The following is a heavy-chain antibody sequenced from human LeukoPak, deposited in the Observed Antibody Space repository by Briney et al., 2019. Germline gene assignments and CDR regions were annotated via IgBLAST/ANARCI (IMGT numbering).Heavy chain of an antibody. CDR2: ISSSGSTI. Sequence: PGGSLRLSCAASGFTFSSYEMNWVRQAPGKGLEWVSYISSSGSTIYYADSVKGRFTISRDNSKNTLYLQMNSLRAEDTAVYYCAKDTGRCSGGSCYSRWFDPWGQGTLVTVSS. CDR3: AKDTGRCSGGSCYSRWFDP. CDR1: GFTFSSYE. V-gene: IGHV3-48*03. D-gene: IGHD2-15*01. J-gene: IGHJ5*02.